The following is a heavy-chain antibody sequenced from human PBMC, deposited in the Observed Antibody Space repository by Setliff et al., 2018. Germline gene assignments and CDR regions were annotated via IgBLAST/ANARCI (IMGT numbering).Heavy chain of an antibody. CDR1: GASVGSHY. CDR3: ARMSGFQYIDV. V-gene: IGHV4-59*08. Sequence: PSETLSLTCTVSGASVGSHYWSWIRQPPGKGLEWIGFIFYSGDTKSNPSLKSRVTMSVDTSKNQFTLKLSSVTAADTAVYYCARMSGFQYIDVWGKGTTVTVSS. J-gene: IGHJ6*03. D-gene: IGHD3-3*01. CDR2: IFYSGDT.